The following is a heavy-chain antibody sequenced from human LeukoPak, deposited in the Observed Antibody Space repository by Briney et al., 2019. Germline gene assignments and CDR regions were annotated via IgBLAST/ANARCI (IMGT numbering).Heavy chain of an antibody. Sequence: SQTLSLTCAISGDSVSSSTSVWKWIRQSPSSGLEWLGRTYYRSRWKNDYIISVKSRLPITPDTSRNPFSLQLSFVTPEDTAVYYCAREGAGAETAFDYWGQGTLVTVS. V-gene: IGHV6-1*01. CDR2: TYYRSRWKN. CDR3: AREGAGAETAFDY. D-gene: IGHD2-21*02. J-gene: IGHJ4*02. CDR1: GDSVSSSTSV.